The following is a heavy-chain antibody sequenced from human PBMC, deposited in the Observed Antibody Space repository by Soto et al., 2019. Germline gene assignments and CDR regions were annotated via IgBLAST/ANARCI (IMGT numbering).Heavy chain of an antibody. CDR3: AKSFTAWRWKGNYFDY. J-gene: IGHJ4*02. CDR1: GFAFNDYA. CDR2: ISYDGNNK. Sequence: QVQLVESGGGVVQPGRSLRLSCAASGFAFNDYAMHWVRQAPGKGLEWVAVISYDGNNKYYADSVKGRLIISRDNSKNTVYLQMSSLRADDTAVYYCAKSFTAWRWKGNYFDYWGQGNLVTVSS. V-gene: IGHV3-30*18. D-gene: IGHD3-3*01.